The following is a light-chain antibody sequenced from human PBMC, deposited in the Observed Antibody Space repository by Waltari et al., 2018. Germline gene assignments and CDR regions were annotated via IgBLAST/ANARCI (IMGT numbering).Light chain of an antibody. CDR3: QSHDSSLSGFV. J-gene: IGLJ1*01. V-gene: IGLV1-40*01. Sequence: QSVLTQPPSVSGAPGQRVTLPCTASSSHIGAGTDLNWYQHLPGTAPKLLIYGNSNRPSGVPDRFFGSKSGTSASLAITGLQAEDEADYYCQSHDSSLSGFVFGTGTKVTVL. CDR1: SSHIGAGTD. CDR2: GNS.